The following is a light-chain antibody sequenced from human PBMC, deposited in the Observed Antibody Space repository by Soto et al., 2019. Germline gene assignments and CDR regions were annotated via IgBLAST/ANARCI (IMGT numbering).Light chain of an antibody. CDR2: GAS. CDR3: QQYGYSPL. Sequence: EIVLTQSPGILSLSPGERATLSCRASQSVSSSYLAWYQQKPGQAPRLLIYGASSRATGIPDRFSGSGSGTDFTLTISRLEPEDFAMYYCQQYGYSPLFGQGTKVEIK. CDR1: QSVSSSY. J-gene: IGKJ1*01. V-gene: IGKV3-20*01.